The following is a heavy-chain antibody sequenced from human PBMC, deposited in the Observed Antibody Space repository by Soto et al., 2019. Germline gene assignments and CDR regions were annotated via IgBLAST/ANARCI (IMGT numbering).Heavy chain of an antibody. CDR3: ARDAKGGYNFG. D-gene: IGHD5-12*01. CDR1: GFTFSSYA. CDR2: ISYDGSNK. V-gene: IGHV3-30-3*01. J-gene: IGHJ4*02. Sequence: GGSLRLSCAASGFTFSSYAMHWVRQAPGKGLEWVAVISYDGSNKYYADSVKGRFTISRDNSKNTLYLQMNSLRAEDTAVYYCARDAKGGYNFGWGQGTLVTVSS.